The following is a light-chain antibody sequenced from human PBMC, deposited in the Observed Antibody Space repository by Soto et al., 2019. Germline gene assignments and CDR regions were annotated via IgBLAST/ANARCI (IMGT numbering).Light chain of an antibody. CDR3: QQYGSSAPIT. V-gene: IGKV3-20*01. CDR1: QSVTKHN. J-gene: IGKJ5*01. Sequence: TQSPGILSLSPGERATLSCRASQSVTKHNLNWYQQNPGQAPRLLIYGASIRATGIPDRFSGSGSETDFTLTISRLEPEDFALYYCQQYGSSAPITFGQGTRLEIK. CDR2: GAS.